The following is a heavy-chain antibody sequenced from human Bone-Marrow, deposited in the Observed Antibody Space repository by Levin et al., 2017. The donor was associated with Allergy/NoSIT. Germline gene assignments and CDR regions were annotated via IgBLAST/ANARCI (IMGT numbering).Heavy chain of an antibody. CDR3: ARERFSGYGPYFDY. D-gene: IGHD5-12*01. CDR2: ISYDGSNK. CDR1: GFTFSSYA. V-gene: IGHV3-30-3*01. J-gene: IGHJ4*02. Sequence: GGSLRLSCAASGFTFSSYAMHWVRQAPGKGLEWVAVISYDGSNKYYADSVKGRFTISRDNSKNTLYLQMNSLRAEDTAVYYCARERFSGYGPYFDYWGQGTLVTVSS.